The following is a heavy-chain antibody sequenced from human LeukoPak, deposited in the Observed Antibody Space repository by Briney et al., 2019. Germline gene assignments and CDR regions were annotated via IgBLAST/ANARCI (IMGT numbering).Heavy chain of an antibody. V-gene: IGHV1-69*05. CDR2: IIPIFGTA. CDR3: ASRVRGVSAANYYYYMDV. D-gene: IGHD2-8*01. CDR1: GGTFSSYA. J-gene: IGHJ6*03. Sequence: GASVKVSCKASGGTFSSYAISWVRQAPGQGLEWMGRIIPIFGTANYAQKFQGRVTITTDESTSTAYMELSSLRFEDTAVYYCASRVRGVSAANYYYYMDVWGKGTTVTVSS.